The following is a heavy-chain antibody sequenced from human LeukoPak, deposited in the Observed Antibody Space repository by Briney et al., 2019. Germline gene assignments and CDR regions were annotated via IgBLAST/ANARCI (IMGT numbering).Heavy chain of an antibody. CDR1: GGSISSSNW. D-gene: IGHD6-13*01. Sequence: PSQTLSLTCAVSGGSISSSNWWSWVRQPPGKGLEWIGEIYHSGSTNYNPSLKSRVTISVDTSKNQFSLKLSSVTAADTAVYYCARGPGHSSSSIDWGQGTLVTVSS. CDR3: ARGPGHSSSSID. V-gene: IGHV4-4*02. J-gene: IGHJ4*02. CDR2: IYHSGST.